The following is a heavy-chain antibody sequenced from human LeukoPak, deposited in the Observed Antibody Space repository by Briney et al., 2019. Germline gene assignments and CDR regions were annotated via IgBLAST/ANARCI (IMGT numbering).Heavy chain of an antibody. J-gene: IGHJ4*02. V-gene: IGHV3-48*01. D-gene: IGHD2-21*02. CDR3: GRDCHCAFDY. CDR1: GFFFSSYI. Sequence: GGSPRLSRAASGFFFSSYITNRVRQAPGKGLEWTSYIRSSTNTIYYADSVKGRFTISRDDAKNSLYLQLNSLRVEDTAGYYCGRDCHCAFDYWGQGTQVTVSS. CDR2: IRSSTNTI.